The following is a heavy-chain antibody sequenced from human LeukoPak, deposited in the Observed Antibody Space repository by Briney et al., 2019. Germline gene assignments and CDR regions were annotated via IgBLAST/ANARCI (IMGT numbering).Heavy chain of an antibody. CDR2: VYYSGST. CDR1: GGSISTYY. V-gene: IGHV4-59*01. J-gene: IGHJ4*02. CDR3: ARGRDFWGGYSFDY. Sequence: SETLSLTCTVSGGSISTYYWSWVRQPPGKGLEWIGYVYYSGSTEYNPSLKSRVIISIDTSKIQFSLKLNSMTAADTAVYYCARGRDFWGGYSFDYWGQGTLVTVSS. D-gene: IGHD3-3*01.